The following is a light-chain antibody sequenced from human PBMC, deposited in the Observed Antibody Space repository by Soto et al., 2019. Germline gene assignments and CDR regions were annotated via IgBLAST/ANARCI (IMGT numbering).Light chain of an antibody. J-gene: IGKJ4*01. CDR2: DAS. V-gene: IGKV3-11*01. CDR3: QQRSNWPLT. CDR1: QSVSSY. Sequence: EIVLTQSPATLSLSPWEIATLSCRASQSVSSYLAWYQQKPGQAPRLLIYDASNRATGIPARISGSGSETDFTLTISSLEPEDFAVYYCQQRSNWPLTFGGGTKVDIK.